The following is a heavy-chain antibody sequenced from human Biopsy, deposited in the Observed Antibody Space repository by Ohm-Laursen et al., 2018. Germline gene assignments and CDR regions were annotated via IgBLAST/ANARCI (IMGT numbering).Heavy chain of an antibody. CDR2: INGGGGST. CDR3: ASLGLVWFGELLSVPFGMDV. Sequence: SLRLSCAASGFTFSGHAMSWVRQAPGKGLECVSIINGGGGSTWYSDPVKGRFTISRDNAKNSLYLQMNSLRAEDTAVYFCASLGLVWFGELLSVPFGMDVWGQGTTVTVSS. CDR1: GFTFSGHA. D-gene: IGHD3-10*01. V-gene: IGHV3-23*01. J-gene: IGHJ6*02.